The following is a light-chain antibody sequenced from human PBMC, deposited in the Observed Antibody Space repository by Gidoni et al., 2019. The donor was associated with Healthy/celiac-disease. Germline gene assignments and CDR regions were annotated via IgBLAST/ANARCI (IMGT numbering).Light chain of an antibody. J-gene: IGKJ2*01. CDR1: QSISSY. V-gene: IGKV1-39*01. CDR3: QQSYSTPMYT. CDR2: AAS. Sequence: DIQMTQSPSSLSASVGDRVTINCRASQSISSYLNWYQQKPGKAPKLLIYAASSLQSGVPSRFSGSGSGTDFTLTISSLQPEDFATYYCQQSYSTPMYTFGQXTKLEIK.